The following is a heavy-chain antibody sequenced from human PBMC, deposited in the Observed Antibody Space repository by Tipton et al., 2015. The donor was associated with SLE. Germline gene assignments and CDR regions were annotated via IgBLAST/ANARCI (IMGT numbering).Heavy chain of an antibody. Sequence: SLRLSCAASGFTFSSYWMSWVRQAPGKGLEWVANIKQDGSEKYYVDSVKGRFTISRDNAKNSLYLQMNSLRAEDTAVYYCARDKPLDYSSSDYWGQGTLVTVSS. CDR2: IKQDGSEK. CDR1: GFTFSSYW. CDR3: ARDKPLDYSSSDY. V-gene: IGHV3-7*03. J-gene: IGHJ4*02. D-gene: IGHD6-6*01.